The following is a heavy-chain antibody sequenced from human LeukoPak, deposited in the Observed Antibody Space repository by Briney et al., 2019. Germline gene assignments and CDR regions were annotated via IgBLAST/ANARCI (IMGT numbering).Heavy chain of an antibody. V-gene: IGHV2-5*01. J-gene: IGHJ4*02. Sequence: SGPTLVKPTQPLTLTCTFSGFSLSTSGVGVGWIRQPPGKALEWLALIYWNDDKRYSPSLKSRLTITKDTSKNQVVLTMTNMGPVDTATYYCAHSSVAQLEDYGNYQADYWGQGTLVTVSS. CDR2: IYWNDDK. CDR1: GFSLSTSGVG. D-gene: IGHD4-11*01. CDR3: AHSSVAQLEDYGNYQADY.